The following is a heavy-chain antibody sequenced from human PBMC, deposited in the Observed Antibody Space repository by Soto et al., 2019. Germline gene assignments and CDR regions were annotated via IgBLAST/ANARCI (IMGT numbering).Heavy chain of an antibody. Sequence: GESLKISCRTSGYKFTSSWIAWVRQMPGKGLEWMGIIFPSDSDTRYSPSFQGQVTISADRSTSTVFLQWASLKASDTAVYFCARKDKSGYFNWFDPWGQGTMVTVSS. J-gene: IGHJ5*02. CDR3: ARKDKSGYFNWFDP. D-gene: IGHD3-22*01. V-gene: IGHV5-51*01. CDR2: IFPSDSDT. CDR1: GYKFTSSW.